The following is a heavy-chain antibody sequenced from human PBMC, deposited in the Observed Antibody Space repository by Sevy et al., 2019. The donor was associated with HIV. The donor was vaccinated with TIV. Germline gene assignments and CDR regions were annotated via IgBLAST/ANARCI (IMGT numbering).Heavy chain of an antibody. V-gene: IGHV1-58*01. J-gene: IGHJ3*02. CDR1: GFTFSNSA. CDR2: TVVGSGIS. D-gene: IGHD3-16*01. Sequence: ASVKVSCKASGFTFSNSAVQWVRQARGQRLEGIGWTVVGSGISHYAQKFQERVIVSRDMSTSTDYMELRSLRFEDTDVYYCAAEDMAMFAGRLRVFDIWGQGTMVTVSS. CDR3: AAEDMAMFAGRLRVFDI.